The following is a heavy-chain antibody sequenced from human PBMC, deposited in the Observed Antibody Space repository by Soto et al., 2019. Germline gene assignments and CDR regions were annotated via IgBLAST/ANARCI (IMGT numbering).Heavy chain of an antibody. Sequence: PSETLSLTCTVSGGSISGYYWSWIRQPPGKGLEWIAYMYYSGSTNYNPSLKGRVTISIDTSKNQFSLKLTSVTAADTAVYYCARDKITGLFDYWGQGTLVTVSS. CDR1: GGSISGYY. CDR2: MYYSGST. CDR3: ARDKITGLFDY. J-gene: IGHJ4*02. V-gene: IGHV4-59*12. D-gene: IGHD2-8*02.